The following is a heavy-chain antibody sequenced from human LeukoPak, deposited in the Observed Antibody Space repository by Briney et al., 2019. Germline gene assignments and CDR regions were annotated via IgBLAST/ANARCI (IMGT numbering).Heavy chain of an antibody. D-gene: IGHD2-2*02. CDR3: SRGRYCSSTSCYIDY. CDR1: GFTFSNYA. CDR2: ISGSAGST. Sequence: GGSLRLSCATSGFTFSNYAMGWVRQAPGKGLEWVSGISGSAGSTNYADSVKGRFTISRDNSKNTLYLQMNSLRAEDTAVYYCSRGRYCSSTSCYIDYWGQGTLVTVAS. V-gene: IGHV3-23*01. J-gene: IGHJ4*02.